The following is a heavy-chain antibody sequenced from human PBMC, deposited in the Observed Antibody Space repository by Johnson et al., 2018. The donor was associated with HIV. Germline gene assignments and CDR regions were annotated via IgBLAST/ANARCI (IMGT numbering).Heavy chain of an antibody. CDR2: IYSGGST. V-gene: IGHV3-53*05. J-gene: IGHJ3*02. CDR3: ARGPILEWLSGDGFDM. Sequence: VQLVETGGGLIQPGGSLRLSCAASGFTVSSNYMSWVRQAPGKGLEWVSVIYSGGSTYYADSVKGRFTIPRDNSKNTLYLQMNSLRVEDTAMYYCARGPILEWLSGDGFDMWGQGTKVTVSS. D-gene: IGHD3-3*01. CDR1: GFTVSSNY.